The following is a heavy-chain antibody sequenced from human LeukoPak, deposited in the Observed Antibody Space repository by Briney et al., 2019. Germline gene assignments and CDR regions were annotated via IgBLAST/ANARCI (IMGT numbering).Heavy chain of an antibody. D-gene: IGHD6-19*01. CDR1: GVSVSNHY. Sequence: SETLSLTCSVSGVSVSNHYWSWIRQPPGKGLEWIGWFYYSGGTYFNPSLGRRVTISAGTSRKHLSLNLRSLTAAGTAVYYCARHSSGWHFDSWGQGALVTVSS. V-gene: IGHV4-59*02. CDR3: ARHSSGWHFDS. J-gene: IGHJ4*02. CDR2: FYYSGGT.